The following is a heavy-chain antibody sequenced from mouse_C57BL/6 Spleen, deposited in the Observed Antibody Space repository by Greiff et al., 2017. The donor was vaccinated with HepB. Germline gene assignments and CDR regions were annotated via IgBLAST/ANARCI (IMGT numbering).Heavy chain of an antibody. D-gene: IGHD3-2*02. Sequence: VKLMESGPGLVQPSQSLSITCTVSGFSLTSYGVHWVRQSPGKGLEWLGVIWSGGSTDYNAAFISRLSISKDNSKSQVFFKMNSLQADDTAIYYCARNEGQLRLAWFAYWGQGTLVTVSA. CDR2: IWSGGST. J-gene: IGHJ3*01. V-gene: IGHV2-2*01. CDR1: GFSLTSYG. CDR3: ARNEGQLRLAWFAY.